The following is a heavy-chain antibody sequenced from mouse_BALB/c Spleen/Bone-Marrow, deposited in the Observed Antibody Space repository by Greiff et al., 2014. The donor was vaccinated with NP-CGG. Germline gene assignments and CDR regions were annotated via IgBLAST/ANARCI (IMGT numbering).Heavy chain of an antibody. J-gene: IGHJ4*01. V-gene: IGHV14-3*02. CDR3: ARWKYYAMDY. CDR1: GFNIKDTY. CDR2: IDPANGNT. Sequence: EVQLQQSGAELVKPGASVKLSCTTSGFNIKDTYMHWVKQRPEQGLEWIGRIDPANGNTKYDPKFQGKATITADTSSNTAYLQLSSLTSEDTAVYYCARWKYYAMDYWGQGTSVTVSS.